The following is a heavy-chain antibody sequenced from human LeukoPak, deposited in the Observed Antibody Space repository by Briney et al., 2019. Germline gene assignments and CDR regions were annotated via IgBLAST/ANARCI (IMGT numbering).Heavy chain of an antibody. CDR1: GFSLSTSGVG. J-gene: IGHJ4*02. D-gene: IGHD3-9*01. CDR3: AHRRTETLRYFDWYFDY. CDR2: IYWDDDK. V-gene: IGHV2-5*05. Sequence: SGPTLVNPTQTLTLTCTFSGFSLSTSGVGVGWIRQPPGKALEWLALIYWDDDKRYGPSLKSRLTITKDTSKNQVVLTMTNMDPVDTATYYCAHRRTETLRYFDWYFDYWGQGTLVTVSS.